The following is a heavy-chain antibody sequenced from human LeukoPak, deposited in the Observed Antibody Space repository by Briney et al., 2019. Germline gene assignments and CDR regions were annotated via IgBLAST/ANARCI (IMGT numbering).Heavy chain of an antibody. CDR2: IYSGGST. CDR1: GFTVSSNY. CDR3: ARYSTGAFDY. Sequence: GGSLRLSCAASGFTVSSNYMSWVRQAPGKGLEWVSVIYSGGSTYYADSVKGRFTISRDNSKNTLYLQMNSLRVEDTAVYYCARYSTGAFDYWGQGTLVTVSS. J-gene: IGHJ4*02. V-gene: IGHV3-66*01. D-gene: IGHD4-4*01.